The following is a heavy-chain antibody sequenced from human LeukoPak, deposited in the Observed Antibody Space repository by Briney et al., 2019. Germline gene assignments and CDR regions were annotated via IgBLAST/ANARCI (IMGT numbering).Heavy chain of an antibody. CDR3: ARTGYDSSGYYY. Sequence: GGSLRLSCAASGFTVSSNYMSWVRQAPGKGLEWVSVIYSGGSTYYADSVKGRFTISRDNSKNTLYLQMNSLRAEDTAVYYCARTGYDSSGYYYWGQGTLVTVSS. CDR1: GFTVSSNY. V-gene: IGHV3-66*01. D-gene: IGHD3-22*01. CDR2: IYSGGST. J-gene: IGHJ4*02.